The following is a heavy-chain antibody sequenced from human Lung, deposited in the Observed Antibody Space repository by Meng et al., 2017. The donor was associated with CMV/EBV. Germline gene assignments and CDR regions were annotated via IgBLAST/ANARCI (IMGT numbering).Heavy chain of an antibody. Sequence: SXKISXAASGFTCSDHYMDWVRQAPGKGLEWVGRIRNKANRDTTEYAASVKGRFTISRDDSRNSRYLQMNSLKTEDTAVYYCARWTSGRCDYWGQGTLVTVSS. D-gene: IGHD6-19*01. J-gene: IGHJ4*02. CDR3: ARWTSGRCDY. CDR2: IRNKANRDTT. CDR1: GFTCSDHY. V-gene: IGHV3-72*01.